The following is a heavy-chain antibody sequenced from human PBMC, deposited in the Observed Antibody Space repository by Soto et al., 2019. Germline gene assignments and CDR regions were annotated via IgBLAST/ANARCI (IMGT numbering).Heavy chain of an antibody. CDR3: TTELNDMQAFDI. J-gene: IGHJ3*02. CDR2: TWNDGSHK. D-gene: IGHD1-1*01. V-gene: IGHV3-33*01. CDR1: GFTFSTYG. Sequence: QVQLVESGGGVVQPGRSLILSSVASGFTFSTYGMHWVRQAPGKGLEWVAMTWNDGSHKYYADPVKDRFTISRDNFKNTLYLQINSLRDEDSAVYYCTTELNDMQAFDIWGQGTMVTVSS.